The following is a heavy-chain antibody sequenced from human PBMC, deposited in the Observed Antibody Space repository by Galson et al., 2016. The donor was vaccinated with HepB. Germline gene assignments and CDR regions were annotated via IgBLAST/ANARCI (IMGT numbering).Heavy chain of an antibody. J-gene: IGHJ4*02. CDR3: ASGLRDGSLLLSY. D-gene: IGHD5-24*01. V-gene: IGHV3-74*01. Sequence: SLRLSCAASGFTFSSYWMHWVRQAPGKGLLWVSRIYGDGSSRTYADSVRGRFTISRDNAKNTLYLQMSSLRAEDTAVYYCASGLRDGSLLLSYWGQGTLVTVSS. CDR2: IYGDGSSR. CDR1: GFTFSSYW.